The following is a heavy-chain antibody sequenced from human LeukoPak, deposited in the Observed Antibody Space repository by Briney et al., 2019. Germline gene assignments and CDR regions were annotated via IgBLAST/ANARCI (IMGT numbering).Heavy chain of an antibody. CDR2: ISSNGGST. Sequence: GGSLRLSCAASGFTFSSYAMHWVRQAPGKGLEYVSAISSNGGSTYYANSVKGRFTISRDNSKNTLYLQMGSLRAEDMAVYYCARAAYCGGDCSPGAFDIWGQGTMVTVSS. V-gene: IGHV3-64*01. J-gene: IGHJ3*02. CDR1: GFTFSSYA. CDR3: ARAAYCGGDCSPGAFDI. D-gene: IGHD2-21*02.